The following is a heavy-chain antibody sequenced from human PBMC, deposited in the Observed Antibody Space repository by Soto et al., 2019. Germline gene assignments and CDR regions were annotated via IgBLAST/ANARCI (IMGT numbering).Heavy chain of an antibody. J-gene: IGHJ4*02. CDR1: GGSISSSNW. CDR2: IYHSGGT. V-gene: IGHV4-4*02. Sequence: SETLSLTCAVAGGSISSSNWWSWVRQPPGKGLEWIGEIYHSGGTNYNPSLKSRVTISVDTSKNQFSLKLSSVTAADTAVYYCARSDGRYWGQGTLVTVSS. CDR3: ARSDGRY.